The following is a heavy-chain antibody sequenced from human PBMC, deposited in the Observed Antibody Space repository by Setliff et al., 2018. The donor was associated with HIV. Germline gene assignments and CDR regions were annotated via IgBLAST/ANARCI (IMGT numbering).Heavy chain of an antibody. CDR3: AKDRGSDPYDPIDY. CDR1: GYSFATYW. CDR2: ITANDGNS. J-gene: IGHJ4*02. D-gene: IGHD3-22*01. Sequence: GESLKISCKGSGYSFATYWIGWVRQAPGSGLEWVSGITANDGNSYYADSVKGRFTISKDISKNTLYLQMNSLRAEDTAVYYCAKDRGSDPYDPIDYWGQGTLVTVSS. V-gene: IGHV3-23*01.